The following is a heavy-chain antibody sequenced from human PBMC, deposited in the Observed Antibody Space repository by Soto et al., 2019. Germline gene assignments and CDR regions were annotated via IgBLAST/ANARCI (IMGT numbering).Heavy chain of an antibody. CDR3: ARTARLVDY. V-gene: IGHV3-11*01. CDR1: GFTFTDHY. J-gene: IGHJ4*02. Sequence: QVRLVESGGGLVKPGGSLRLSCVASGFTFTDHYMSWIRQAPGKGLEWIAYMSPSGSGISYADSAKCRFTISRDNARNTVYLQMNTLRAEDTAVYYCARTARLVDYWGQGTLVTVSS. CDR2: MSPSGSGI.